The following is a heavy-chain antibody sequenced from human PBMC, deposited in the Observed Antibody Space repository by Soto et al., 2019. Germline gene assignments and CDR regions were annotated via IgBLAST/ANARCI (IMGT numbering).Heavy chain of an antibody. CDR2: IYWDDDK. D-gene: IGHD3-10*01. V-gene: IGHV2-5*02. Sequence: QITLKESGPTLVKPTQTLTLTCTFSGFSLSTSGVDVGWIRQPPGKALEWLALIYWDDDKRYSPSLKSRLTITTDTSKNQVVLTMTNMDPVDTATYYCAYRHYYGSGSYYTRWGQGTLVTVSS. CDR1: GFSLSTSGVD. CDR3: AYRHYYGSGSYYTR. J-gene: IGHJ4*02.